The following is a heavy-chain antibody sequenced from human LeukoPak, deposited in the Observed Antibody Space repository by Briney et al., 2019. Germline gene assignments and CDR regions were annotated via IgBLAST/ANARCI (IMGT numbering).Heavy chain of an antibody. CDR3: ARGILI. Sequence: KPSETLSLTCAASGYSISSGNSWGWIRQPPGKGLEWIGNIYHSGSTSYNPSHKSRATISVDTSKIQLSLKVSSVSAAYTAVYFCARGILIWSQGTLVTVSS. CDR2: IYHSGST. D-gene: IGHD2-15*01. V-gene: IGHV4-38-2*01. J-gene: IGHJ1*01. CDR1: GYSISSGNS.